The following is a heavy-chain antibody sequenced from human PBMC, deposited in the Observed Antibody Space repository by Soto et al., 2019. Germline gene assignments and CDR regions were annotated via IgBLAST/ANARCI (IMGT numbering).Heavy chain of an antibody. CDR2: MSADNGNT. J-gene: IGHJ4*02. V-gene: IGHV1-18*01. D-gene: IGHD3-10*01. CDR3: ARDVEGHMVRGVIITGGSEY. Sequence: GASVKVACKASGYTFTSYGISGVRQAPGQGLEWMGGMSADNGNTNYAQKLQVRVTMTTDTSTSTAYMELRTLRSDDKAVYYCARDVEGHMVRGVIITGGSEYWGQGTLVTVS. CDR1: GYTFTSYG.